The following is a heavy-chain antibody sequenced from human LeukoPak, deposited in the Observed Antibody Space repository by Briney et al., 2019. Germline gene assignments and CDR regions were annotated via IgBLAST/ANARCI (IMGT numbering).Heavy chain of an antibody. J-gene: IGHJ2*01. D-gene: IGHD2-21*02. V-gene: IGHV3-9*01. Sequence: SLRLPCAASGFTFDDYAMHWVRQAPGKGLEWVSGISYNSDTIAYADSVKGRSTISRDNAKNSLYLQMNSLRAEDTALYYCAKDYCGGDCYSGWYFDLWGRGTLVTVSS. CDR1: GFTFDDYA. CDR3: AKDYCGGDCYSGWYFDL. CDR2: ISYNSDTI.